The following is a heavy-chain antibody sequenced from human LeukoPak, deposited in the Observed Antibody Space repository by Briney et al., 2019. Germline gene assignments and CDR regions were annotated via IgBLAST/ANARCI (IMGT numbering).Heavy chain of an antibody. CDR3: AMGYYYDSSGNDAFDI. CDR1: GFTFSSYG. J-gene: IGHJ3*02. V-gene: IGHV3-30*03. CDR2: ISYDGSNR. Sequence: GRSLRLSCAASGFTFSSYGMHWVRQAPGKGLEWVAVISYDGSNRYYADSVKGRFTISRDNSKNTLYLQMNSLRAEDTAVYYCAMGYYYDSSGNDAFDIWGQGTMVTVSS. D-gene: IGHD3-22*01.